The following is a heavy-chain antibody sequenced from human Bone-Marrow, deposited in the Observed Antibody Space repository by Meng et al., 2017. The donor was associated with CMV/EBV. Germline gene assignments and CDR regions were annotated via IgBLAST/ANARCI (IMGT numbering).Heavy chain of an antibody. J-gene: IGHJ4*02. V-gene: IGHV4-59*01. D-gene: IGHD6-19*01. CDR1: GGSISRYY. Sequence: SETLSLTCTVSGGSISRYYWSWIRQPPGKGLEWIGYIYYSGSTNYNPSLKSRVTISVDTSKNQFSLTLNSVTAADTAVYYCARRSAVAHPFDYWGQGTLVTVSS. CDR3: ARRSAVAHPFDY. CDR2: IYYSGST.